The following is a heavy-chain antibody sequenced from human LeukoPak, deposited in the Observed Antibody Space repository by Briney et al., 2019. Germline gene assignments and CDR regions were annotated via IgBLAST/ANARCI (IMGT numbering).Heavy chain of an antibody. CDR3: ARGPENYYGSGSYYSPYYFDY. Sequence: PSETLSLTCAVHGGSFSGYYWSWIRQPPGKGLEWIGGINHSGSTNYNPSLKSRVTISVDTSKNQFSLKLSSVTAADTAVYYCARGPENYYGSGSYYSPYYFDYWGQGTLVTVSS. D-gene: IGHD3-10*01. CDR1: GGSFSGYY. V-gene: IGHV4-34*01. J-gene: IGHJ4*02. CDR2: INHSGST.